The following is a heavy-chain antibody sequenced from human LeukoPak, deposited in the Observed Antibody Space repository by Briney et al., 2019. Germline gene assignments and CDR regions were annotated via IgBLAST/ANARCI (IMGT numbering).Heavy chain of an antibody. V-gene: IGHV3-23*01. CDR1: GYTFISYA. J-gene: IGHJ4*02. CDR3: AKDQGYSSSWFDY. Sequence: GGSLRLSCAASGYTFISYAMSRVRQAPGKGLEWVSAISGSGGSTYYADSVKGRFTISRDNSKNTLYLQMNSLRAENTAVYYCAKDQGYSSSWFDYWGQGTLVTVSS. D-gene: IGHD6-13*01. CDR2: ISGSGGST.